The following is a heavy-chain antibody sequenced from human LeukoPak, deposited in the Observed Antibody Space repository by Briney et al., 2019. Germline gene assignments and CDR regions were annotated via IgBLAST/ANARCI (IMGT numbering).Heavy chain of an antibody. D-gene: IGHD6-13*01. V-gene: IGHV1-8*01. CDR1: GYTFTSYD. Sequence: ASVKVSCKASGYTFTSYDINWVRQATGQGLEWMGWMNPNSGNTGYAQKFQGRVTMTRNTSISTAYMELCSLRSEDTAVYYCARVGGYSSSWYLPVYYYYYMDVWGKGTTVTVSS. J-gene: IGHJ6*03. CDR2: MNPNSGNT. CDR3: ARVGGYSSSWYLPVYYYYYMDV.